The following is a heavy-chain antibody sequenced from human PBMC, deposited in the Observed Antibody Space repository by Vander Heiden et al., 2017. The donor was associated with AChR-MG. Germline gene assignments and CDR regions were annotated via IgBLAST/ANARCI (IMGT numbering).Heavy chain of an antibody. CDR2: IYTSGST. CDR1: GGSISSGSYY. CDR3: ARVQGWWGVVVPAATSSYYYGMDV. J-gene: IGHJ6*02. D-gene: IGHD2-2*01. Sequence: QVQLQESGPGLVKPSQTLSLTCTVSGGSISSGSYYWRWIRQPAGKGLEWIGRIYTSGSTNYNPSLKSRVTISVDTSKNQFSLKLSSVTAADTAVYYCARVQGWWGVVVPAATSSYYYGMDVWGQGTTVTVSS. V-gene: IGHV4-61*02.